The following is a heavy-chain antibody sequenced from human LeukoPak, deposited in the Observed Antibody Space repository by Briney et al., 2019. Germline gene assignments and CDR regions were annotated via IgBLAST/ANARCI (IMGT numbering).Heavy chain of an antibody. V-gene: IGHV3-23*01. J-gene: IGHJ6*03. CDR1: GLTFSSDA. CDR3: AKVGYSSGWSPGYYYMDV. Sequence: PGGSLRLSCAASGLTFSSDAMSWVRQAPGKGLEWVSAISGSGIGTYYADSVKGRSTISRDNSKNTLYLLMNSLRAEDTAVYYCAKVGYSSGWSPGYYYMDVWGKGTTVTVSS. D-gene: IGHD6-13*01. CDR2: ISGSGIGT.